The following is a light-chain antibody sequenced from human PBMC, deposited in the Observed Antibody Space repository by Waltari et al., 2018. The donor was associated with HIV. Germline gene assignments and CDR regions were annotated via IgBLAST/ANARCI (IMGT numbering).Light chain of an antibody. J-gene: IGKJ4*01. V-gene: IGKV4-1*01. CDR2: WAS. CDR1: QSVLYSSYNKNY. Sequence: DIVMTESPDSLAVSLGERATIKFKYSQSVLYSSYNKNYFAWYQQKPGQPPKLLIYWASTRESGVPDRFSGCGSGTDFTLTISSLQAEDVAVYSCQQYYSTPLTFGGGTKVEIK. CDR3: QQYYSTPLT.